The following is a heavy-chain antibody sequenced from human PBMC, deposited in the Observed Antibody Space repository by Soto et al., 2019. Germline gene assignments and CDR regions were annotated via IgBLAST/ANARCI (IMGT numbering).Heavy chain of an antibody. V-gene: IGHV1-69*12. CDR1: GGTFSSYA. CDR2: SIPLVGTA. CDR3: ATSQVIVERGDYYYYGMDV. D-gene: IGHD1-1*01. Sequence: QVQLVQSGAEVKKPGSSVNVSCKASGGTFSSYAISWVRQAPGQGLEWMGGSIPLVGTANDAQKFQGRVTINADESTSTAYMELSRLRYEDTAVYYCATSQVIVERGDYYYYGMDVWGQGPTVTVSS. J-gene: IGHJ6*02.